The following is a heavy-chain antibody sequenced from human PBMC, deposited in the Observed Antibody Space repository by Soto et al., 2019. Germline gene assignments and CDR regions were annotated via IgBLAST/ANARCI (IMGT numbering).Heavy chain of an antibody. Sequence: GGSLRLSCAASGFTFSSYWMHWVRQAPGEGLVWVSRINTDGSITTYADSVKGRFTISRDNAKNTLYLQMNSLRAEDTAVYYCAKDGYTSSWSTYFFDNWGQGTLVTVSS. CDR1: GFTFSSYW. D-gene: IGHD6-13*01. J-gene: IGHJ4*02. CDR2: INTDGSIT. V-gene: IGHV3-74*01. CDR3: AKDGYTSSWSTYFFDN.